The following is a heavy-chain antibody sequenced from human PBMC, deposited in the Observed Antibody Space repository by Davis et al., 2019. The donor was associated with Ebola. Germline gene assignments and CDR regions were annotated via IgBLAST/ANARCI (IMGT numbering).Heavy chain of an antibody. D-gene: IGHD3-3*01. J-gene: IGHJ4*02. V-gene: IGHV4-31*03. CDR1: GGSISSGGYY. CDR3: ARVGHRFLSGYYPDY. CDR2: IYYSGST. Sequence: SETLSLTCTVSGGSISSGGYYWSWIRQHPGKGLEWIGYIYYSGSTYYNPSLKSRVTISVDTSKDQFSLKLSSVTAADTAVYYCARVGHRFLSGYYPDYWGQGTLVTVSS.